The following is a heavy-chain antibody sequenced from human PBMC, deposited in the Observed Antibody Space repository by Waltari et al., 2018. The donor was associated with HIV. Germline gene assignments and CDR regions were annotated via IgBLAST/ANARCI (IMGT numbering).Heavy chain of an antibody. CDR1: GYTFTSNY. Sequence: QVQLVQSGAEVKKPGASVKVSCKASGYTFTSNYIHWVRQAPGQGLEWMGAIHPSGGSTNYEQNFQGRVTMTRDTSTSTVYMELSSLRSEDTAVYYCGRGIGGRERGSEVWGVGYWGQGTQVTVSS. V-gene: IGHV1-46*01. J-gene: IGHJ4*02. D-gene: IGHD3-10*01. CDR3: GRGIGGRERGSEVWGVGY. CDR2: IHPSGGST.